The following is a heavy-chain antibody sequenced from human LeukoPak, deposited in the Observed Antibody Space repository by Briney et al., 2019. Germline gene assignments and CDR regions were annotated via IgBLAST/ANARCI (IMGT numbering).Heavy chain of an antibody. D-gene: IGHD1-1*01. Sequence: GGSLRLSCAASGFTFSYYWMSWVRQAPGKGLEWVANIKQDGSDKYYVDSVKGRFTISRDNPKNSLYLQMNSLSAEDTAMYYCTRHLTNWNDATFDIWGQGTMVTVSS. J-gene: IGHJ3*02. CDR1: GFTFSYYW. CDR2: IKQDGSDK. CDR3: TRHLTNWNDATFDI. V-gene: IGHV3-7*01.